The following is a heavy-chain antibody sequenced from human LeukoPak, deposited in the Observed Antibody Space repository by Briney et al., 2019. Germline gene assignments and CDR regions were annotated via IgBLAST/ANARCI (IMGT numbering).Heavy chain of an antibody. CDR3: ARDHPITMVRGVTRGYYYYGMDV. J-gene: IGHJ6*02. D-gene: IGHD3-10*01. Sequence: ASVKVSCKASGYSFTNYYLHWVRQAPGQGLEWMGIINPSGGSISYAQKFQGRVTMTRDTSTSTVYMELSSLRSEDTAVYYCARDHPITMVRGVTRGYYYYGMDVWGQGTTVTVSS. V-gene: IGHV1-46*01. CDR1: GYSFTNYY. CDR2: INPSGGSI.